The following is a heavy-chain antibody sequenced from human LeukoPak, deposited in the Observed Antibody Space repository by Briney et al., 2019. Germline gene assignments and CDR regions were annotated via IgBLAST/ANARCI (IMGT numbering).Heavy chain of an antibody. CDR2: ITGSGGST. V-gene: IGHV3-23*01. D-gene: IGHD5-12*01. CDR1: RFTFSGHA. J-gene: IGHJ4*02. CDR3: AKEASGHISDYFDY. Sequence: GGSLRLSCVAPRFTFSGHALRWVRQAPGKGLDWVSAITGSGGSTYYTDSVKGLFTISRDNSKNTLYLQMNSLRAEDTAVYYCAKEASGHISDYFDYWGQGTLVTVSS.